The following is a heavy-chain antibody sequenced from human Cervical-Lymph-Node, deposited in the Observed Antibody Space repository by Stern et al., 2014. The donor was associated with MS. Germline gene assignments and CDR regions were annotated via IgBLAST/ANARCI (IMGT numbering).Heavy chain of an antibody. CDR2: ISYIGST. Sequence: VQLVQSGPGLVKPSQTLSLTCTVSGASISTVGYYWSWIRQHPGKGLEWIAYISYIGSTYYKPSVKSRVSISADTSMNQFSLNLTSVTAADTALYYCARSDRLWGSFDYWGQGTLVAVSS. CDR3: ARSDRLWGSFDY. J-gene: IGHJ4*02. V-gene: IGHV4-31*03. CDR1: GASISTVGYY. D-gene: IGHD3-16*01.